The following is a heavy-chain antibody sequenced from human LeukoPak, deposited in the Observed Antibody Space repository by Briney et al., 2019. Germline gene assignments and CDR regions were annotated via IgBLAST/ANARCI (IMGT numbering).Heavy chain of an antibody. D-gene: IGHD6-13*01. CDR1: GYTFTDYG. CDR3: ARDQSVRLLQTSSTYFKHVFAI. Sequence: ASVKVSCKTSGYTFTDYGISWVRQAPGLGLEWMGWISAYNGNTNYAQKVQGRVTMTTDTSTSTAYMELRSLRFDDTAVYYCARDQSVRLLQTSSTYFKHVFAIWGQGSMVTVSS. J-gene: IGHJ3*02. CDR2: ISAYNGNT. V-gene: IGHV1-18*01.